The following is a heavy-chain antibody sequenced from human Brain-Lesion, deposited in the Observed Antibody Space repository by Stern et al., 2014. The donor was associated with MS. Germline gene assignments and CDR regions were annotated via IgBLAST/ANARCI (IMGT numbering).Heavy chain of an antibody. CDR1: GGPISSSHW. V-gene: IGHV4-4*02. CDR2: NDHSGID. Sequence: QLQLQDSGPGLVKPSGTLSLTCAVSGGPISSSHWRTWVRQPPGQGMECIGENDHSGIDNYNPALKIRGTMSVDKSKNQFSLKLNSVTAADTAIYFCARYDDTSGYYQVGGLDSWGQGTLVSVSS. D-gene: IGHD3-22*01. J-gene: IGHJ4*02. CDR3: ARYDDTSGYYQVGGLDS.